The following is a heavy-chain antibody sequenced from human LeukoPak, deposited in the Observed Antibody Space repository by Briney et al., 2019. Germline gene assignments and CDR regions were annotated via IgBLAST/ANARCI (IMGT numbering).Heavy chain of an antibody. Sequence: KASETLSLTCAVSGVSISPYYWAWIRQPPGKGLEWVGYIHTSGSNNQYPSLKSRVTISVDKSKNHFSLRLTSVTAADTAVYYCARLSAAVRLGAFDLWGQGTMVTVSS. J-gene: IGHJ3*01. CDR1: GVSISPYY. D-gene: IGHD3-3*01. CDR2: IHTSGSN. V-gene: IGHV4-4*09. CDR3: ARLSAAVRLGAFDL.